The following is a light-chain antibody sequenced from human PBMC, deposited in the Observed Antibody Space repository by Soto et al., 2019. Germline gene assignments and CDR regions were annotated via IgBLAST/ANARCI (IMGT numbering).Light chain of an antibody. CDR2: LEGSGSY. CDR3: ETWDSNTHV. V-gene: IGLV4-60*02. CDR1: SGHSSYI. Sequence: QPVLTQSSSASASLGPSVKLTCTLSSGHSSYIIAWHQQQPGKAPRYLMKLEGSGSYNKGSGVPDLFSGSSSGADRYLTISNLQFEDEADYYCETWDSNTHVFGGGTKVTVL. J-gene: IGLJ3*02.